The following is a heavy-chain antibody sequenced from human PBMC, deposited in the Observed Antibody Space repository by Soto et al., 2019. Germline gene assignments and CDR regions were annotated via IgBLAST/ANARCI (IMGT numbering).Heavy chain of an antibody. J-gene: IGHJ4*02. V-gene: IGHV4-39*07. D-gene: IGHD6-6*01. CDR3: ASEYSSSSGQNY. CDR1: GGSISSSSYY. Sequence: SETLSLTCTVSGGSISSSSYYWGWIRQPPGKGLEWIGSIYYSGSTYYNPSLKSRGTISVDTSKTQFSLKLRSVTAADTAVYYCASEYSSSSGQNYWGQGTLVTVSS. CDR2: IYYSGST.